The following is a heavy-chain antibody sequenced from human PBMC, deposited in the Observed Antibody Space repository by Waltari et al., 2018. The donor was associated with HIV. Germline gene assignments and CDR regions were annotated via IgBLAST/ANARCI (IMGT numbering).Heavy chain of an antibody. CDR3: AKRLTGTHYYFDY. V-gene: IGHV3-23*04. D-gene: IGHD1-7*01. J-gene: IGHJ4*02. CDR2: ISSSGNSA. Sequence: EVQLVESGGGLVQPGGSLRLSCTVSGFPFSSFPMSWVRQAPGMGLEWVSAISSSGNSAYSEDSVKGRFTISRDNSKNTLYLQMNSLRAEDTAIYYCAKRLTGTHYYFDYWGQGTLVTVSS. CDR1: GFPFSSFP.